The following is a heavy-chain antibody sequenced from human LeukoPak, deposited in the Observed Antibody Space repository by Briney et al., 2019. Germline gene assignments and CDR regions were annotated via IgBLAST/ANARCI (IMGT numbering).Heavy chain of an antibody. V-gene: IGHV3-23*01. CDR3: AEEGSGGDCSSTSCYSPPFDY. D-gene: IGHD2-2*01. Sequence: PGGSLRLSCAASGFTFSSYAMSWVRQAPGKGLEWVSAISASGGSTYYADSVKGRFTISRDNSKNTLYLQMNSLRAEDTAVYYCAEEGSGGDCSSTSCYSPPFDYWGQGTLVTVSS. CDR1: GFTFSSYA. J-gene: IGHJ4*02. CDR2: ISASGGST.